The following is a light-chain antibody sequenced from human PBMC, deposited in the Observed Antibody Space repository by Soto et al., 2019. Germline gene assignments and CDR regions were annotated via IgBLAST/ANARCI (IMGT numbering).Light chain of an antibody. V-gene: IGLV2-8*01. CDR1: SSDVGAYNY. CDR2: EVT. Sequence: QSALTQPPSASGSPGQSVTISCTGTSSDVGAYNYVSWYQQHAGKAPKLVIYEVTKRPSGVPDRFSGSKSANTASLTVSGLQAEDEADYYCSSFASSTTLAFGGGNKLTVL. CDR3: SSFASSTTLA. J-gene: IGLJ3*02.